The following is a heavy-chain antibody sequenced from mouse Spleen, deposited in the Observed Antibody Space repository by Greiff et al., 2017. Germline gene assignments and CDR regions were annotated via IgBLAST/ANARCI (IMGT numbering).Heavy chain of an antibody. D-gene: IGHD2-1*01. CDR3: ARGGEYGNYWFAY. CDR1: GFTFSSYA. J-gene: IGHJ3*01. CDR2: ISSGGGNT. V-gene: IGHV5-9*01. Sequence: EVMLVESGGGLVKLGGSLKLSCAASGFTFSSYAMSWVRQTPEKRLEWVATISSGGGNTYYPDSVKGRFTISRDNAKNTLYLQMSSLKSEDTAMYYCARGGEYGNYWFAYWGQGTLVTVSA.